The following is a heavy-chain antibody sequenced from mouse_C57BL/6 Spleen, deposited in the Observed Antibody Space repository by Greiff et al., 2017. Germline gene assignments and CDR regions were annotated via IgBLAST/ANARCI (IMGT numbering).Heavy chain of an antibody. J-gene: IGHJ4*01. CDR3: ARSLYEYDARGAMDY. V-gene: IGHV1-81*01. CDR1: GYTFTSYG. CDR2: IYPRSGNT. Sequence: VQLVESGAELARPGASVKLSCTASGYTFTSYGISWVKQRTGQGLEWIGEIYPRSGNTYYNEKFKGKATLTADKSSSTAYMALRSLTSEDSAVYFCARSLYEYDARGAMDYWGQGTSVTVSS. D-gene: IGHD2-4*01.